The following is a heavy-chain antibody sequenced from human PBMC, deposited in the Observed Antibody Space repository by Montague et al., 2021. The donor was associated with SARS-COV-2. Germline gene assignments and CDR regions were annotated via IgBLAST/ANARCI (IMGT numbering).Heavy chain of an antibody. CDR3: ARAQYTCCSDNCLNYFDP. CDR2: IYYTGST. CDR1: GGSTSGYY. Sequence: SETLSLTCTVSGGSTSGYYWTWMRQPPGKGLEWLGHIYYTGSTKYNPSLKSRVTISIDTPKNQFSLKLRSVTAADTAVYFCARAQYTCCSDNCLNYFDPWGQGTLVTVSS. D-gene: IGHD1-1*01. V-gene: IGHV4-59*01. J-gene: IGHJ4*01.